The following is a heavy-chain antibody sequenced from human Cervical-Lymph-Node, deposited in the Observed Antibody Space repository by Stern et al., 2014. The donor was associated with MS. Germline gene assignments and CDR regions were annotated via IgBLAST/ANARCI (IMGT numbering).Heavy chain of an antibody. Sequence: MQLVESGAEVKKPGAPVKVSCKAFGFTFTSYGISWVRQAPGQGLECMGWISAYNGNTNYAQKLQGRVTMTTDTSTSTAYMELRSMRSDDTAVYYCARGLLGSENAFDIWGQGTMVTVSS. D-gene: IGHD2-15*01. CDR3: ARGLLGSENAFDI. CDR1: GFTFTSYG. J-gene: IGHJ3*02. CDR2: ISAYNGNT. V-gene: IGHV1-18*01.